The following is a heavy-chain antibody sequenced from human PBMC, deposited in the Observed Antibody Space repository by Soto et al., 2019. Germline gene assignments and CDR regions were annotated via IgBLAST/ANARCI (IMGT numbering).Heavy chain of an antibody. CDR1: GFTCSSHS. CDR2: ISSSSTI. D-gene: IGHD6-19*01. Sequence: GGSLRLSCAAAGFTCSSHSVSWVRQAPGKGLEWVSYISSSSTIYYADSVKGRFTISRDNAKNSLYLQMNSLRDEGTAVYYCARVPRRIGSGRYYYYGMDVWGQGTTVTVSS. CDR3: ARVPRRIGSGRYYYYGMDV. J-gene: IGHJ6*02. V-gene: IGHV3-48*02.